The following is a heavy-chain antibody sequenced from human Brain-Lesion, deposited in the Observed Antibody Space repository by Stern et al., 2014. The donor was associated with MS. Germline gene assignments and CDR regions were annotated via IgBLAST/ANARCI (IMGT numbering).Heavy chain of an antibody. CDR3: VRPDIMGTIWN. CDR1: GGSITSSSYY. V-gene: IGHV4-39*01. Sequence: QVQLVQSGPGLVKPSETLSLTCTVSGGSITSSSYYWGWIRQPPGRGLEYIGTVYYTGSTFYDPSLKSRVTISVDTSKNQAAPKLTSVTAADTAVYYCVRPDIMGTIWNWGQGTLVTVSS. D-gene: IGHD1-26*01. J-gene: IGHJ4*02. CDR2: VYYTGST.